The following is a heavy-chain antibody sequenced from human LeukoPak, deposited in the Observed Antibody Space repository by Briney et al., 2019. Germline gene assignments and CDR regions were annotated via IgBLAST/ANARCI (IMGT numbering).Heavy chain of an antibody. CDR1: GFTLSDYY. V-gene: IGHV3-11*01. Sequence: GRSLRLSCAASGFTLSDYYFSWMRQAPGKGLDWVSYISSSGDTVYYADSVKGRFTVSRDNANNSLYLQMNSLRIEDTAVYFCVLAGIDYWGQGTLVTVSS. CDR2: ISSSGDTV. D-gene: IGHD6-19*01. J-gene: IGHJ4*02. CDR3: VLAGIDY.